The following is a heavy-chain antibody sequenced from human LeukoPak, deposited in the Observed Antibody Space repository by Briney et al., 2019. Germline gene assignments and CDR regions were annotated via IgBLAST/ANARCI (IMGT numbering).Heavy chain of an antibody. CDR2: IIPIFGTA. Sequence: SVKVSCKASGGTFSSYAISWVRQAPGQGLEWMGGIIPIFGTANHAQKFQGRVTITADESTSTAYMELSSLRSEDTAVYYCATGGTGTPDDYWGQGTLVTVSS. CDR3: ATGGTGTPDDY. J-gene: IGHJ4*02. V-gene: IGHV1-69*13. CDR1: GGTFSSYA. D-gene: IGHD4-11*01.